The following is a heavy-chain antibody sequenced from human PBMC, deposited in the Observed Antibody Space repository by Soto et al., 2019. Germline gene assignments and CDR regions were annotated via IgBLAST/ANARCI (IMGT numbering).Heavy chain of an antibody. CDR3: ARRITYDFWSGYAN. Sequence: QVQLQESGPGLVKPSQTLSLTCTVSGGSISSGGYYWSWIRQHPGKGLEWIGYIYYSGSTYYNPYLKSRVTISVDTSKNQFSLKLSSVTAADTAVYYCARRITYDFWSGYANWGQGTLVTVSS. J-gene: IGHJ4*02. V-gene: IGHV4-31*03. CDR2: IYYSGST. D-gene: IGHD3-3*01. CDR1: GGSISSGGYY.